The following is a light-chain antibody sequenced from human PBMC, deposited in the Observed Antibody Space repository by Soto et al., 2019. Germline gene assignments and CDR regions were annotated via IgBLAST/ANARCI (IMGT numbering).Light chain of an antibody. Sequence: EIELTQSPGTLSLSPGERATLTCRASQSVSSSYLAWYQQKPGQAPRLLIYAASMWHTGLPDWFSGSGSGTDFTLTISRLQPEDVAVYYCQQYGSSQVTFGQGTKVEIK. CDR2: AAS. CDR3: QQYGSSQVT. V-gene: IGKV3-20*01. J-gene: IGKJ1*01. CDR1: QSVSSSY.